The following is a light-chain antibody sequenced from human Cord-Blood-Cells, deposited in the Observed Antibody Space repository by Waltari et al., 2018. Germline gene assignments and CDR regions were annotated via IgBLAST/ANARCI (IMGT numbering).Light chain of an antibody. V-gene: IGLV2-14*01. CDR2: DVS. J-gene: IGLJ3*02. CDR3: SSYTSNSTFGV. CDR1: SSDVGGYNY. Sequence: QSALTQPASVSGSPGQSITISCTGTSSDVGGYNYVSWYQQHPGKAPKLMIYDVSKRPSGVSHRFSGSKSGNTASLTISGLQAEDEADYYCSSYTSNSTFGVFGGGTKLTVL.